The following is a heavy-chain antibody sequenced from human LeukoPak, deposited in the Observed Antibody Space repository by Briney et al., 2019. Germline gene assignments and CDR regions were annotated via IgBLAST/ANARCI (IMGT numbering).Heavy chain of an antibody. J-gene: IGHJ4*02. Sequence: GGSLRLSCAASGFTFSSYAMSWVRQSPGKGLEWVSAISGSGGSTYYADSVKGRFTISRDNSKNTLYLQMNSLRTEDTAVYYCAKDSVAGTGGFDYWGQGTLVTVSS. CDR2: ISGSGGST. CDR3: AKDSVAGTGGFDY. V-gene: IGHV3-23*01. D-gene: IGHD6-19*01. CDR1: GFTFSSYA.